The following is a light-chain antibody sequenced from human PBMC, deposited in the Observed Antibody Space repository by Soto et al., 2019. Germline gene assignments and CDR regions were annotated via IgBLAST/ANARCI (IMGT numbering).Light chain of an antibody. Sequence: DIQMTQSPSSLSASVGDRVTSTCRASQSISRYLNWYQQKPGKAPKLLIYASSHLQIGVPSSFSGSGSGTDFTLTISSLQPEDFATYYCQRSYTAPPTFGQATTVEIK. J-gene: IGKJ1*01. V-gene: IGKV1-39*01. CDR2: ASS. CDR1: QSISRY. CDR3: QRSYTAPPT.